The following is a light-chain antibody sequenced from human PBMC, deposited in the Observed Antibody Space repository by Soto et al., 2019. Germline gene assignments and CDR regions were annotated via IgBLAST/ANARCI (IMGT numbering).Light chain of an antibody. CDR3: QQRNIWPPVT. V-gene: IGKV3-11*01. CDR1: QTISSN. CDR2: GAF. Sequence: EDVLTQSPGTLSLSIGKRATLSCRASQTISSNFLAWYQQKCGEAPRLLIYGAFNRATGIPARFSGSGSGTDFTLTISSLEPEDSAIYYCQQRNIWPPVTFGQGTRLEIK. J-gene: IGKJ5*01.